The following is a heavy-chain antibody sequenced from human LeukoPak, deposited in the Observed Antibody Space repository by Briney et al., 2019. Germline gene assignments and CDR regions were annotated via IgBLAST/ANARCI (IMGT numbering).Heavy chain of an antibody. CDR1: GFTFSRYW. V-gene: IGHV3-74*01. Sequence: PGGSLRLSCAASGFTFSRYWMQWVRHARGKGVVWVSRINTDGSSTDYADSVKGGFTISRNNAKNTLYLQMDSLRAEDTAVYYCARADWEHGSYYHYFDYWGQGTLVTVSS. CDR2: INTDGSST. D-gene: IGHD1-26*01. J-gene: IGHJ4*02. CDR3: ARADWEHGSYYHYFDY.